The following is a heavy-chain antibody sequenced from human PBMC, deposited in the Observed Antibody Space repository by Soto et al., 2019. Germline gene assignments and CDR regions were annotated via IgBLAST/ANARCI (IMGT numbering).Heavy chain of an antibody. V-gene: IGHV3-21*02. CDR1: GFTFSSYN. D-gene: IGHD4-17*01. CDR2: ISSSSNYI. Sequence: EVQLVESGGGLVKPGGSLRLSCTASGFTFSSYNMNWVRQAPGKGLEWVSSISSSSNYIYYADSMKGRFTISRDNAKNSLYLQMNSLRAEDTAVYYCARENAYGDPNSFDYWGQGTLVTVS. J-gene: IGHJ4*02. CDR3: ARENAYGDPNSFDY.